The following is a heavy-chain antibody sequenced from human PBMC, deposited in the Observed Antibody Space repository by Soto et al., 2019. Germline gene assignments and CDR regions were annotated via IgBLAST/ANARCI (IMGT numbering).Heavy chain of an antibody. CDR1: GFTFSSYA. V-gene: IGHV3-23*01. Sequence: GGSLRLSCAASGFTFSSYAMSWVRQAPGKGLEWVSAISGSGGSTYYADSVKGRFTISRDNSKNTLYLQMNSLRAEDTAVYYCAKDRAPYIVVVPAAYAFDIWGQGTMVTVSS. J-gene: IGHJ3*02. D-gene: IGHD2-2*01. CDR2: ISGSGGST. CDR3: AKDRAPYIVVVPAAYAFDI.